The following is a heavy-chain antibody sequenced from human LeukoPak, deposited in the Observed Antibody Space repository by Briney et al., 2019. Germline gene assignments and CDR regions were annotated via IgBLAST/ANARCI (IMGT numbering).Heavy chain of an antibody. J-gene: IGHJ5*02. Sequence: SETLSLTSTVSGGSISSYYWSWIRQPPGKGLEWIGYIYYSGSTNYNPSLKSRVTISVDTSKNQFSLKLSSVTAADTAVYYCARDRHSSSARFDPWGQGTLVTVSS. CDR3: ARDRHSSSARFDP. CDR2: IYYSGST. CDR1: GGSISSYY. D-gene: IGHD6-13*01. V-gene: IGHV4-59*01.